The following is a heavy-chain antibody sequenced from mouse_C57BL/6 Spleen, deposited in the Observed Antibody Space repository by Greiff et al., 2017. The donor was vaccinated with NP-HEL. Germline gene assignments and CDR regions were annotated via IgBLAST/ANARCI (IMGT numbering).Heavy chain of an antibody. CDR2: ISDGGSYT. J-gene: IGHJ2*01. Sequence: EVKLVESGGGLVKPGGSLKLSCAASGFTFSSYAMSWVRQTPEKRLEWVATISDGGSYTYSPDNVKGRFTISRDNAKNNLYLQMSHLKSEDTAMYYCARDYDGFDYWGQGTTLTVSS. CDR3: ARDYDGFDY. V-gene: IGHV5-4*01. D-gene: IGHD2-12*01. CDR1: GFTFSSYA.